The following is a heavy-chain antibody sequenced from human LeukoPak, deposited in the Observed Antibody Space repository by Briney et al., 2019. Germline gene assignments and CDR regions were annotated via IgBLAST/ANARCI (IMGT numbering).Heavy chain of an antibody. CDR2: IYHSGST. Sequence: PSETLSLTCAVSGGSISSSNWWSWVRQPPGKGLEWIGEIYHSGSTNYNPSLKSRVTISVDKSKNQFSLKLSSVTAADTAVYYCARAGVPSYSSSWSPSSYYYYYMDVWGKGTTVTVSS. J-gene: IGHJ6*03. D-gene: IGHD6-13*01. CDR1: GGSISSSNW. V-gene: IGHV4-4*02. CDR3: ARAGVPSYSSSWSPSSYYYYYMDV.